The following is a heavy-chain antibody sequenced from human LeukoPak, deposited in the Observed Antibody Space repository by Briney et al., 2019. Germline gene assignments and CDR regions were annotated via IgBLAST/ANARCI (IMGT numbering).Heavy chain of an antibody. Sequence: SETLSLTCTVSGGSISSSSYYWGWIRQPPGKGLEWIGSIYYSGSTYYNPSLKSRVTISVDTSKNQFSLKLSSVTAADTAVYYCASGVSYYDFWSGRYYFDYWGQGTLVTVSS. J-gene: IGHJ4*02. D-gene: IGHD3-3*01. V-gene: IGHV4-39*01. CDR3: ASGVSYYDFWSGRYYFDY. CDR2: IYYSGST. CDR1: GGSISSSSYY.